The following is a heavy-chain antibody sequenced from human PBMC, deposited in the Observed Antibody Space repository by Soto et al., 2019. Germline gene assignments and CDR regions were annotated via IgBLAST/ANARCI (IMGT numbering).Heavy chain of an antibody. J-gene: IGHJ3*02. V-gene: IGHV3-30*18. CDR3: AKDPSVYYDSSCDAFDI. Sequence: QVQLVESGGGVVQPGRSLRLSCAASGFTFSSYGMHWVRQAPGKGLEWVAVISYDGSNKYYADSVKGRFTISRDNSKNTLYLQMNSLRAEDTAVYYCAKDPSVYYDSSCDAFDIWGQGTMVTVSS. CDR1: GFTFSSYG. CDR2: ISYDGSNK. D-gene: IGHD3-22*01.